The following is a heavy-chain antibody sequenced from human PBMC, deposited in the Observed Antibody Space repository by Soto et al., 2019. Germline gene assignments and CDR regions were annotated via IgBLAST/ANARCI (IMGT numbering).Heavy chain of an antibody. CDR1: GFILSDHY. V-gene: IGHV3-72*01. CDR2: SRNKVNSYTT. CDR3: ARELGYNWNSLRDY. J-gene: IGHJ4*02. D-gene: IGHD1-20*01. Sequence: EVQLVESGGGLVQPGGSLRLSCAASGFILSDHYMDWVRQAPGTGLEWVGRSRNKVNSYTTEYAASVKGRFTISRDDSKNSLYLQMNSLKTEDTAVYYCARELGYNWNSLRDYWGQGTLVTVSS.